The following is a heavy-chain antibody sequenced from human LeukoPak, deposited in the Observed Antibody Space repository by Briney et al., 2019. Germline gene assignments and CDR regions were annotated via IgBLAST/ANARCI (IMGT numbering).Heavy chain of an antibody. CDR1: GYSISSGYY. D-gene: IGHD2-2*01. CDR2: IYHSGST. V-gene: IGHV4-38-2*02. J-gene: IGHJ6*03. CDR3: ARDGCSSTSCYFIYYYYMDV. Sequence: SETLSLTCTVSGYSISSGYYWGWIRQPPGKGLEWIGSIYHSGSTYYNPSLKSRVTILVDTSKNQFSLKLSSVTAADTAVYYCARDGCSSTSCYFIYYYYMDVWGKGTTVTVSS.